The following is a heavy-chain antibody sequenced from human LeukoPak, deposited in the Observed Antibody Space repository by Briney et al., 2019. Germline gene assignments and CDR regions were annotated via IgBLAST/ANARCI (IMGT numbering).Heavy chain of an antibody. CDR1: GFTFSSYG. Sequence: GRSLRLSCAASGFTFSSYGMHWVRQAPGKGLEWVSSISSSSSYIYYADSVKGRFTISRDNAKNSLYLQMNSLRAEDTAVYYCARAEEGYCSSTSCPNWFDPWGQGTLVTVSS. CDR3: ARAEEGYCSSTSCPNWFDP. CDR2: ISSSSSYI. D-gene: IGHD2-2*01. J-gene: IGHJ5*02. V-gene: IGHV3-21*01.